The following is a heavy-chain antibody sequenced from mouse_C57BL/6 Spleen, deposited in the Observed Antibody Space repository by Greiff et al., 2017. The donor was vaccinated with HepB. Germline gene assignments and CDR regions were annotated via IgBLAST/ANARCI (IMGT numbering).Heavy chain of an antibody. CDR3: ASDYGSSYGGFAY. CDR1: GFTFSDYY. D-gene: IGHD1-1*01. J-gene: IGHJ3*01. CDR2: ISNGGGST. V-gene: IGHV5-12*01. Sequence: EVQGVESGGGLVQPGGSLKLSCAASGFTFSDYYMYWVRQTPEKRLEWVAYISNGGGSTYYPDTVKGRFTISRDNAKNTLYLQMSRLKSEDTAMYYCASDYGSSYGGFAYWGQGTLVTVSA.